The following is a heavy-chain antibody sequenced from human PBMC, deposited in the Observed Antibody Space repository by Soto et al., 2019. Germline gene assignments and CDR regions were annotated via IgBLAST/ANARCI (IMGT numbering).Heavy chain of an antibody. CDR3: AKGILSATSGPYAMDV. Sequence: QVQLVESGGGVVQPGASLRLSCEASGFAFSSYAMHWVRQAPGKGLEWVGVISYEGNYIYYADSVKGRFTIARDNSKNTIYVQVNSLRPEDTAVYYCAKGILSATSGPYAMDVWGQGTTGTVSS. D-gene: IGHD1-26*01. CDR2: ISYEGNYI. J-gene: IGHJ6*02. CDR1: GFAFSSYA. V-gene: IGHV3-30*18.